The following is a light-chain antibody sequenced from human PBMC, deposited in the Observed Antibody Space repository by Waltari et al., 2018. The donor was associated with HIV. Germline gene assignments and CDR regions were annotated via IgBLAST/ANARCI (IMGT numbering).Light chain of an antibody. CDR1: QSVSSSY. J-gene: IGKJ1*01. Sequence: ESVLTQSPGTLSLSPGERATLSCRASQSVSSSYLAWYQQQPGQAPRLLIYGASTRATGIPDRFSGSGSGTDFTLTISRLEPEDVAVYYCQQYGSSSWTFGQGTKVEIK. CDR3: QQYGSSSWT. CDR2: GAS. V-gene: IGKV3-20*01.